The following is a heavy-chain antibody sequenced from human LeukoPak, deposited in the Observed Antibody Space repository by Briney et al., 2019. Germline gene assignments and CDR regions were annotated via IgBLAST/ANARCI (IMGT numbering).Heavy chain of an antibody. D-gene: IGHD3-3*01. CDR3: ARDYIAYDPLDY. V-gene: IGHV3-21*04. Sequence: GGSLRLSCAVSGFTFRTYDMNWVRQAPGKGLEWVSSISSRSSSIYYADSVKGRFTISRDNAKNSLYLQMNSLRAEDTAVYWCARDYIAYDPLDYWGQGTLVTVSS. CDR1: GFTFRTYD. CDR2: ISSRSSSI. J-gene: IGHJ4*02.